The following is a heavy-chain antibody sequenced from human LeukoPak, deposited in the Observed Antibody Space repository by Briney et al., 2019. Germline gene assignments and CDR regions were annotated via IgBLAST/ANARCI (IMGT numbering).Heavy chain of an antibody. CDR2: MYHSGTA. CDR1: GYSISSGYY. V-gene: IGHV4-38-2*02. Sequence: PSETLSLTCTVSGYSISSGYYWGWIRQPPGKGPEWIGNMYHSGTAHYNPSPKSRVTISIDTSKNQFSLRLSSVTAADTAVYYCARYYGSGSFDQWGQGTLVTVSS. CDR3: ARYYGSGSFDQ. D-gene: IGHD3-10*01. J-gene: IGHJ4*02.